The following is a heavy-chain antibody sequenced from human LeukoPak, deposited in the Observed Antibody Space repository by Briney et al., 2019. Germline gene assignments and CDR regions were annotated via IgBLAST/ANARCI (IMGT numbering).Heavy chain of an antibody. Sequence: GASVKVSCKASGGTFSSYAISWVRQAPGQGLEWMGGIIPIFGTANYAQKFQGRVTITADKSTSTAYMELSSLRSEDTAVYYCVRPARSSTSPLDYWGQGTLVTVSS. J-gene: IGHJ4*02. D-gene: IGHD2-2*01. V-gene: IGHV1-69*06. CDR3: VRPARSSTSPLDY. CDR1: GGTFSSYA. CDR2: IIPIFGTA.